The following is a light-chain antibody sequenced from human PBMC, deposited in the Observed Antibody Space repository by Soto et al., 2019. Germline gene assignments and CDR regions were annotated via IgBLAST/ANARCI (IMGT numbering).Light chain of an antibody. CDR3: ASYLTTSPLEV. Sequence: SVLTRPASVSGSPGESITGACSGSISDIGSHNYVSWYRQYPGEAPNLLIYEVHYRPSGVSSRFSGSKSGNTASLTISGLQAADEADYYCASYLTTSPLEVFGTGTKVTVL. CDR1: ISDIGSHNY. V-gene: IGLV2-14*01. J-gene: IGLJ1*01. CDR2: EVH.